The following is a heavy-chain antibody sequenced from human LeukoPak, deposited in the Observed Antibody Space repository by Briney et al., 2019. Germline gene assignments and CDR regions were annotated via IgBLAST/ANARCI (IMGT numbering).Heavy chain of an antibody. CDR1: GGSISSSSYY. CDR3: ARHLPPPYYYGMDV. J-gene: IGHJ6*02. V-gene: IGHV4-39*01. CDR2: ICYSGST. Sequence: PSETLSLTCTVSGGSISSSSYYWGWIRQPPGKGLEWIGSICYSGSTYYNPSLKSRVTISVDTSKNQFSLKLSSVTAADTAVYYCARHLPPPYYYGMDVWGQGTTVTVSS.